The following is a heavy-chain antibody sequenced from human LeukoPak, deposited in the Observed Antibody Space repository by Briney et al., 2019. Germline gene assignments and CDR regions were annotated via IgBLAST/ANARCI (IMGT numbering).Heavy chain of an antibody. J-gene: IGHJ4*02. CDR1: GFTFSNAW. V-gene: IGHV3-15*01. CDR2: IKSNTDGVTT. CDR3: TTDLYDYVWGSYRPTGY. D-gene: IGHD3-16*02. Sequence: GGSLRLSCAASGFTFSNAWMSWVRQAPGKGLERVGRIKSNTDGVTTDYAAPVKGRFTISTDDSKNTLHLQMNSLKTEDTAVYYCTTDLYDYVWGSYRPTGYWGQGTLVTVSS.